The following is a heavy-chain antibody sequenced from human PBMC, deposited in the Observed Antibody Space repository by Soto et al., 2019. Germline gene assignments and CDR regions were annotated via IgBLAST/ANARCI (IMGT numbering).Heavy chain of an antibody. CDR3: ARSPSRMAAETQLDP. J-gene: IGHJ5*02. D-gene: IGHD1-1*01. CDR1: GYTFTSYA. V-gene: IGHV1-3*01. CDR2: INGGAGDT. Sequence: QVQLVQSGAEVRKPGASVKISCKASGYTFTSYAIHWLRQAPGQRLEWMGWINGGAGDTRYSVNFPGRGTFTRDTAATTAFMDLSSLSSADTAIYYCARSPSRMAAETQLDPWGQGTLVTVSS.